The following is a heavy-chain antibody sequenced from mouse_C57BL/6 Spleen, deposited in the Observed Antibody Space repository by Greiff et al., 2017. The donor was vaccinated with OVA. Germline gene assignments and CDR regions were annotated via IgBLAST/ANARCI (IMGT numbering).Heavy chain of an antibody. CDR1: GYTFTSYW. CDR3: ARHYSSYWYFDV. V-gene: IGHV1-53*01. D-gene: IGHD2-5*01. Sequence: VKLQQPGTELVKPGASVKLSCKASGYTFTSYWMHWVKQRPGQGLEWIGNINPSNGGTNYNEKFKSKATLTADKSSSTAYMQLSSLTSEDAAVYYCARHYSSYWYFDVWGTGTTVTVSS. CDR2: INPSNGGT. J-gene: IGHJ1*03.